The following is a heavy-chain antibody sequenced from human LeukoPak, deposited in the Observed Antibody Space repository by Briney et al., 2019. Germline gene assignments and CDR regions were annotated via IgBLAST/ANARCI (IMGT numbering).Heavy chain of an antibody. Sequence: GGSLRLSCAASGFTFSGYAMHWVRQAPGKGLEYVSTISSNGGNTYYANSMKGRFTISRDNSKNTLYLQMNSLRAEDTAVYYCAKSRDYYDSSGYFNALGYWGQGTLVTVSS. D-gene: IGHD3-22*01. CDR3: AKSRDYYDSSGYFNALGY. CDR1: GFTFSGYA. J-gene: IGHJ4*02. CDR2: ISSNGGNT. V-gene: IGHV3-64*01.